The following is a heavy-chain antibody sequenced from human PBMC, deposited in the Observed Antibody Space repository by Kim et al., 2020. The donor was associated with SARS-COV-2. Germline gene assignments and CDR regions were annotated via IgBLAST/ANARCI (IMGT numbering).Heavy chain of an antibody. Sequence: GGSLRLSCAASGFTFSSYAMSWVRQAPGKGLEWVSAISGSGGSTYYADSVKGRFTISRDNSKNTLYLQMNSLRAEDTAVYYCLRGDDFWSGYLLDAFDIWGQGTMVTVSS. V-gene: IGHV3-23*01. D-gene: IGHD3-3*01. CDR1: GFTFSSYA. CDR3: LRGDDFWSGYLLDAFDI. J-gene: IGHJ3*02. CDR2: ISGSGGST.